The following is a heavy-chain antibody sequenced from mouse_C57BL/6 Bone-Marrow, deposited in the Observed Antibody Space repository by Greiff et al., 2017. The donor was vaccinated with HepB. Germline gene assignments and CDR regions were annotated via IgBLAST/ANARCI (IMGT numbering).Heavy chain of an antibody. Sequence: QVQLQQSGPELVKPGASVKISCKASGYAFSSSWMNWVKQRPGKGLEWIGRIYPGDGDTNYNGTFKGKATLTADKSSSTAYMQLSSLTSEDSAVYLCARTYYGAYWGQGTLVTVSA. CDR2: IYPGDGDT. CDR1: GYAFSSSW. D-gene: IGHD2-10*01. J-gene: IGHJ3*01. CDR3: ARTYYGAY. V-gene: IGHV1-82*01.